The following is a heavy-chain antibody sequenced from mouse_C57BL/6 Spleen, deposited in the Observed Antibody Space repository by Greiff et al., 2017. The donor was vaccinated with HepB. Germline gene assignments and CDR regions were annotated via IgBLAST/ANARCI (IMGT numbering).Heavy chain of an antibody. V-gene: IGHV5-9*01. CDR2: ISGGGGNT. CDR1: GFTFSSYT. D-gene: IGHD6-1*01. Sequence: EVKLVESGGGLVKPGGSLKLSCAASGFTFSSYTMSWVRQTPGKRLEWVATISGGGGNTYYPDSVKGRFTISRDNAKNTLYLQMSSLRSEDTALYYCARHAGAYAMDYWGQGTSVTVSS. J-gene: IGHJ4*01. CDR3: ARHAGAYAMDY.